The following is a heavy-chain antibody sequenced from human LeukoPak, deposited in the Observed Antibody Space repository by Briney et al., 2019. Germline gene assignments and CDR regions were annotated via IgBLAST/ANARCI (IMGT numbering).Heavy chain of an antibody. J-gene: IGHJ4*02. CDR1: GYSFTTYW. D-gene: IGHD3-22*01. CDR3: ARHYYNDNTLLDF. Sequence: PGESLKISCKGSGYSFTTYWISWVRQMPGEGPEWMGRIHPSDSDTNYSPSFQGHVTFSTDKSISTAYLQWTSLKASDTAIYFCARHYYNDNTLLDFWGQGTLVTVSS. CDR2: IHPSDSDT. V-gene: IGHV5-10-1*01.